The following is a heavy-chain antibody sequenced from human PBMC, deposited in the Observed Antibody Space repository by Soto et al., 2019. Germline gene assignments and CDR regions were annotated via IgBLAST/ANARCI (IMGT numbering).Heavy chain of an antibody. CDR3: ARSPYCSGGSCYSDWFDP. J-gene: IGHJ5*02. CDR1: GGSISSYY. D-gene: IGHD2-15*01. CDR2: IYYSGST. Sequence: PSETLSLTCNVSGGSISSYYWSWIRQPPGKGLEWIGYIYYSGSTNYNPSLKSRVTISVDTSKNQFSLKLSSVTAADTAVYYCARSPYCSGGSCYSDWFDPWGQGTLVTVSS. V-gene: IGHV4-59*01.